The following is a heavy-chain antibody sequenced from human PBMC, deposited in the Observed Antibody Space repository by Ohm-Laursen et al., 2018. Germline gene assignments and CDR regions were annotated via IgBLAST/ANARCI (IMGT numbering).Heavy chain of an antibody. CDR3: ARGQYYYDSSGFGFWYFDL. J-gene: IGHJ2*01. CDR2: IWYDGSNE. V-gene: IGHV3-33*08. CDR1: GFIFSSFG. Sequence: SLRLSCSASGFIFSSFGMHWVRQAPGKGLEWVVVIWYDGSNEYYADSVKGRFTISRDNSKNTLYLQMNSLRAEDTAVYYCARGQYYYDSSGFGFWYFDLWGRGTLVTVSS. D-gene: IGHD3-22*01.